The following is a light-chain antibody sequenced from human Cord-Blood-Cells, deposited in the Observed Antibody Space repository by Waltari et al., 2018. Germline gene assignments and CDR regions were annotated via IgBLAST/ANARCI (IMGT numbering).Light chain of an antibody. CDR3: SSYAGSNNYV. CDR1: SSDVGGYNY. V-gene: IGLV2-8*01. CDR2: EVS. J-gene: IGLJ1*01. Sequence: QSALTQPPSTSGSPGQSVTISCTGTSSDVGGYNYVSWYQQHPGKAPKLMIYEVSKRHSGVPDRFSVSKSGNTASLTVSGLQAEDEADYYCSSYAGSNNYVFGTGTKVTVL.